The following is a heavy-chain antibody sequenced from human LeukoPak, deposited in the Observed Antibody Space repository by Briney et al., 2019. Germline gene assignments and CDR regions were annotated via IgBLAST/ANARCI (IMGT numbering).Heavy chain of an antibody. CDR1: GFTFSSYS. CDR2: ISSSSSYI. D-gene: IGHD6-13*01. J-gene: IGHJ4*02. Sequence: GGSLRLSCAASGFTFSSYSMNWVRQAPGKGLEWVSSISSSSSYIYYADSVKGRFTISRDNSKNTLYLQMNNLRAEDTAVYYCATQYGSSWRDYFDYWGQGTLVTVSS. V-gene: IGHV3-21*04. CDR3: ATQYGSSWRDYFDY.